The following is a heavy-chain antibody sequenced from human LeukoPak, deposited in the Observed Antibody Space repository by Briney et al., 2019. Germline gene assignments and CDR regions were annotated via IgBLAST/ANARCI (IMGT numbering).Heavy chain of an antibody. V-gene: IGHV4-4*09. CDR1: GGSISSYY. J-gene: IGHJ4*02. Sequence: SETLSLTCTVSGGSISSYYWSWIRQPPGKGLEWIGYIFTGSTTYNPSLKSRVTISVDTSKNQFSLKLSSVTAADTAVYYCARRLRTYFDYWGQGSLVTVSS. CDR2: IFTGST. CDR3: ARRLRTYFDY.